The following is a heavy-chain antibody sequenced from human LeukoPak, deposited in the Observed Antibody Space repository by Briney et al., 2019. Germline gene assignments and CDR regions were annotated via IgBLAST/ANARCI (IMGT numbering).Heavy chain of an antibody. J-gene: IGHJ4*02. CDR3: ARGKWEPLDY. V-gene: IGHV3-7*01. CDR2: IKEDGSEK. D-gene: IGHD1-26*01. CDR1: AFTFSDYW. Sequence: GGSLRLSCAASAFTFSDYWMTWVRQAPGKGLERVANIKEDGSEKYYVDSVKGRFTISRDNAKNSLYLQMNSLRAEDTAVYYCARGKWEPLDYWGQGTLVTVSS.